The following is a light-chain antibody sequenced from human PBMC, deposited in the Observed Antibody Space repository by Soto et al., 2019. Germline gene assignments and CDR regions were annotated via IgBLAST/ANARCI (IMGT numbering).Light chain of an antibody. V-gene: IGLV2-23*02. CDR1: TSDVAYYDL. CDR3: CTYAGHVPK. CDR2: EVD. Sequence: QSALTQPASVSGSPGQSITISCAGTTSDVAYYDLASWYQQHPGRAPKLLIYEVDKRPSGISVRFSGSKSGATASLTISGLLPEDEAVYFCCTYAGHVPKFGGGTKLTVL. J-gene: IGLJ2*01.